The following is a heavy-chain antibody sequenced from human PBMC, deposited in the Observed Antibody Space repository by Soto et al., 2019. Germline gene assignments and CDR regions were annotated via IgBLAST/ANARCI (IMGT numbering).Heavy chain of an antibody. D-gene: IGHD1-1*01. CDR3: AKDKPGTTSFDY. V-gene: IGHV3-23*01. CDR1: GFTISSNA. Sequence: EVQLLESGGGLVQPGGSLRLSCAASGFTISSNAMYWVRQAPGKGLEWVSGISERGDTTHYADSVKGRFTISRDTSKNPPYLQPEALRVDDTAVYYCAKDKPGTTSFDYWGQGTLVTVSS. CDR2: ISERGDTT. J-gene: IGHJ4*02.